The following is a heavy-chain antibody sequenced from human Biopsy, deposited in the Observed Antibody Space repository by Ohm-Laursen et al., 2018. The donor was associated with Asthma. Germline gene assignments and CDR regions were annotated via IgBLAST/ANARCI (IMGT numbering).Heavy chain of an antibody. CDR1: GFTFDNYT. V-gene: IGHV3-30*04. Sequence: SLRLSCAASGFTFDNYTMYWVRQAPGKGLEWVTIISYDGRNTYYADSVEGRFTISRDNSKNTLFLQMSSLRPEDTAVYYCARGGLHYYEYYGMDVWGQGTTVTASS. CDR3: ARGGLHYYEYYGMDV. CDR2: ISYDGRNT. J-gene: IGHJ6*02. D-gene: IGHD2-21*02.